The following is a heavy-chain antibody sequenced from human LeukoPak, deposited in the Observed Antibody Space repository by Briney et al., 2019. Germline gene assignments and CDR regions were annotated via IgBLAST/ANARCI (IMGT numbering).Heavy chain of an antibody. D-gene: IGHD3-3*01. CDR2: ISSSGSTI. CDR1: GFTFSDYY. CDR3: ARDSNYDFWSGYSSDAFDI. Sequence: PGGSLRLSCAASGFTFSDYYMSWIRQAPGKGLEWVSYISSSGSTIYYADSVKGRFTISRDNAKNSLYLQMNSLRAEDTAVYYCARDSNYDFWSGYSSDAFDIWGQGTMVTVSS. J-gene: IGHJ3*02. V-gene: IGHV3-11*04.